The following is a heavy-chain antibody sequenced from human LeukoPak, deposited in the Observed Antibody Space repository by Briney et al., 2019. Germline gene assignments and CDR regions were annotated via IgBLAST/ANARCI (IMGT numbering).Heavy chain of an antibody. V-gene: IGHV4-59*01. D-gene: IGHD6-13*01. CDR3: ARRGSSWYNYFDY. CDR2: IYYSGST. CDR1: GGSISSYY. J-gene: IGHJ4*02. Sequence: SETLSLTCTASGGSISSYYWSWIRQPPGKGLEWIGYIYYSGSTNYNPSLKSRVTISVDTSKNQFSLKLSSVTAADTAVYYCARRGSSWYNYFDYWGQGTLVTVSS.